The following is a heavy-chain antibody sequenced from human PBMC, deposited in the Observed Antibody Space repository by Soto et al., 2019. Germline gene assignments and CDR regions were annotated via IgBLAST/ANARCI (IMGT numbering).Heavy chain of an antibody. CDR1: GGSIISYY. CDR3: VRATTSELDY. D-gene: IGHD4-4*01. J-gene: IGHJ4*02. CDR2: IYYSGST. Sequence: SETLSLTCTVSGGSIISYYWSWIRQPPGKGLEWIGYIYYSGSTNYNPSLKSRVTISVDTSKNQFSLKLSSVTAADTAVYYCVRATTSELDYWGQGTLVTVSS. V-gene: IGHV4-59*01.